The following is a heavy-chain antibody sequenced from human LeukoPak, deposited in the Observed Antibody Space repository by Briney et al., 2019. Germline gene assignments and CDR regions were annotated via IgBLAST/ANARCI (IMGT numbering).Heavy chain of an antibody. D-gene: IGHD1-26*01. CDR1: GFTFSSYG. V-gene: IGHV3-30*03. Sequence: PGGSLRLSCAASGFTFSSYGMHWVRQAPGKGLEWVAVISYDGSNKYYADSVKGRFTISRDSSKNTLYLQMNSLRAEDTAVYYCVAAGPTYYYYYMDVWGKGTTVTVSS. CDR3: VAAGPTYYYYYMDV. CDR2: ISYDGSNK. J-gene: IGHJ6*03.